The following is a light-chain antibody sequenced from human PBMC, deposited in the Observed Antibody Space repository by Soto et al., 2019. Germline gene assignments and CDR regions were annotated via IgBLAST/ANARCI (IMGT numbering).Light chain of an antibody. CDR3: QHYSNSLFT. Sequence: DIQMTQSPSTLSASVGDRVTITCRASQSINIWLAWYQQKPGKAPKLLIYKASTLESGVPSRFSGSGSGTDFTLTLSSLQPDDFATYFCQHYSNSLFTFGGGTKVEIK. J-gene: IGKJ4*01. CDR2: KAS. V-gene: IGKV1-5*03. CDR1: QSINIW.